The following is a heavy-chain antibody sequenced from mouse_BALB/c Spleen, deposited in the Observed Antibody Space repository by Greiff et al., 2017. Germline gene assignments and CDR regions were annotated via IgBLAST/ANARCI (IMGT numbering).Heavy chain of an antibody. Sequence: DVMLVESGGGLVKPGGSLKLSCAASGFTFSSYTMSWVRQTPEKRLEWVATISSGGSYTYYPDSVKGRFTISRDNAKNTLYLQMSSLKSEDTAMYYCTRDYYWGQGTTLTVSS. J-gene: IGHJ2*01. CDR2: ISSGGSYT. V-gene: IGHV5-6-4*01. CDR3: TRDYY. CDR1: GFTFSSYT.